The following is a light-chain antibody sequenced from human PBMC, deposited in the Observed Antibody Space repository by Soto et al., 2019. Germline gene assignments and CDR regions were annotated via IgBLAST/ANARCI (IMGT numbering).Light chain of an antibody. CDR3: QQYENYWT. Sequence: DIQMTQSPPTLSASVGDRVTITCRASQPISSWLAWYHQKPGKAPKLLIHDASNLESGVPSRFSGSGSGTEFTLTISSLQPEDFGIYYCQQYENYWTFGQGTKVEIK. V-gene: IGKV1-5*01. J-gene: IGKJ1*01. CDR2: DAS. CDR1: QPISSW.